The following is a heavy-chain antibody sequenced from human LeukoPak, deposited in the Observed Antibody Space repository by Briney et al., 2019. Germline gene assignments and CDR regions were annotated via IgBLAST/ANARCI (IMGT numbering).Heavy chain of an antibody. CDR1: GFTFGGSA. V-gene: IGHV3-73*01. J-gene: IGHJ4*02. CDR3: TRHGTTVTTPWNDY. Sequence: GGSLRLSCAASGFTFGGSAMHWVRQASGKGLEWVGRIRSKANSYATAYAASVKGRFTISRDDSKNTAYLQMNSLKTEDTAVYYCTRHGTTVTTPWNDYWGQGTLVTVSS. CDR2: IRSKANSYAT. D-gene: IGHD4-11*01.